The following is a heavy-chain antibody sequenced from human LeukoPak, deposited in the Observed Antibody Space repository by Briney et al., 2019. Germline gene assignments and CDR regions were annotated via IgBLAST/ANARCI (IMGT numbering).Heavy chain of an antibody. V-gene: IGHV4-39*07. CDR3: ARAGSGHFDY. CDR2: IYHSGST. J-gene: IGHJ4*02. Sequence: SETLSLTCTVSGGSISSSSYYWGWIRQPPGKGLEWIGYIYHSGSTYYNPSLKSRVTISVDKSKNQFSLKLSSVTAADTAVYYCARAGSGHFDYWGQGTLVTVSS. D-gene: IGHD7-27*01. CDR1: GGSISSSSYY.